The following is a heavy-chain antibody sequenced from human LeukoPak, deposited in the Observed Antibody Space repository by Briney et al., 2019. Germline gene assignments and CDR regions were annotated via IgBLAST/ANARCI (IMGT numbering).Heavy chain of an antibody. CDR3: ARQEYDSSGYSSDY. D-gene: IGHD3-22*01. Sequence: SETLSLTCTVSGASLSRTSYYWGWIRQPPGKGLEWIGSIYYSGSTYYNPSLKSRVTISADTSKNQFSLKLSSVTAADTAVYYCARQEYDSSGYSSDYWGQGTLVTVSS. J-gene: IGHJ4*02. CDR2: IYYSGST. V-gene: IGHV4-39*01. CDR1: GASLSRTSYY.